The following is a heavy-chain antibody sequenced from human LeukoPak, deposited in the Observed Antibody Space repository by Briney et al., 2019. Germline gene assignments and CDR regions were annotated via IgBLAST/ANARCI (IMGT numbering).Heavy chain of an antibody. V-gene: IGHV4-34*01. CDR1: GGSFSGYY. Sequence: IPSETLSLTCAVYGGSFSGYYWSWIRQPPGKGLEWIGEINHSGSTNYNPSLKSRVTISVDTSKNQFPLKLSSVTAADTAVYYCATGAAGVTAFPFDYWGQGTLVTVSS. J-gene: IGHJ4*02. CDR3: ATGAAGVTAFPFDY. D-gene: IGHD2-21*02. CDR2: INHSGST.